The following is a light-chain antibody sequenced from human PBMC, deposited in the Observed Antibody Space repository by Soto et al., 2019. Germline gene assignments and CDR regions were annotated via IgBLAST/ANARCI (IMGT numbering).Light chain of an antibody. V-gene: IGLV2-14*01. J-gene: IGLJ2*01. CDR2: EVS. CDR1: SSDVGGYNY. Sequence: QSALTQPASVSGSPGQSITISCTGTSSDVGGYNYVSWYQQHPGKPPKLMIYEVSNRTSGVSNRFSGSKSGNTAAQTISGLPAEDEADYYCCSYTSSSTLSVVFGGGTKLTVL. CDR3: CSYTSSSTLSVV.